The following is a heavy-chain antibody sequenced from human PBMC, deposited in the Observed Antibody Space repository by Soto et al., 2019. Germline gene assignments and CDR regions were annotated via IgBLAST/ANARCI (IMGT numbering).Heavy chain of an antibody. J-gene: IGHJ4*02. CDR3: AKDQGISWDDIDY. CDR1: GFTFSNYA. V-gene: IGHV3-23*01. D-gene: IGHD3-9*01. CDR2: ISGSGGST. Sequence: EVQLLESGGGLVQPGGSLRLSCAASGFTFSNYAVTWVRQAPGKGLEWVSTISGSGGSTYYADSVKGRFTISRDNSKNTLYLQMNSLRAEDTAVYYCAKDQGISWDDIDYWGQGTLVTVSS.